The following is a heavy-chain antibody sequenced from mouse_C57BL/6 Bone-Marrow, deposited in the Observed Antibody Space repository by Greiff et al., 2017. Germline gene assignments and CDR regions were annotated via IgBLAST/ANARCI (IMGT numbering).Heavy chain of an antibody. J-gene: IGHJ4*01. Sequence: VQLQQSGAELVRPGTSVKMSCKASGYTFTNYWIGWAKQRPGHGLEWIGDIYPGGGYTTYNETFKGQATLTADKSSSTAYMQFSSLTSEDSAIYYCARLLRRGAMDYWGQGTSVTVSS. CDR3: ARLLRRGAMDY. V-gene: IGHV1-63*01. D-gene: IGHD1-1*01. CDR2: IYPGGGYT. CDR1: GYTFTNYW.